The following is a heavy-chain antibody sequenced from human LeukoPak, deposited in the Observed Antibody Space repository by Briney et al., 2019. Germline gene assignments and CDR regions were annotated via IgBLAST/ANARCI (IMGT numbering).Heavy chain of an antibody. CDR2: IYYSGST. J-gene: IGHJ4*02. V-gene: IGHV4-59*01. D-gene: IGHD6-13*01. Sequence: SSETLSLTCTVSGGSISSYYWSWIRQFPGKGLEWIGHIYYSGSTNYNPSLKSRVTISVDTSKNQFSLRLGSVTAADTAVYYCARTKEQLYHFDHWGQGTLVTVPS. CDR1: GGSISSYY. CDR3: ARTKEQLYHFDH.